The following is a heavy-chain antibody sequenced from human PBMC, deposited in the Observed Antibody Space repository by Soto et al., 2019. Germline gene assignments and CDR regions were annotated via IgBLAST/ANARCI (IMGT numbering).Heavy chain of an antibody. CDR3: AHSVVAGLGYYFDY. V-gene: IGHV2-5*02. CDR1: GFSLSTTRVG. Sequence: QITLKESGPTLVKPTQTLTLTSTFSGFSLSTTRVGVGWIRQPPGKALEWLALIYWDDDKRYSPSLKSRLTITKDTSKNQVVLTMTNMDPVDTATYYCAHSVVAGLGYYFDYWGQGTLVTVSS. J-gene: IGHJ4*02. D-gene: IGHD6-19*01. CDR2: IYWDDDK.